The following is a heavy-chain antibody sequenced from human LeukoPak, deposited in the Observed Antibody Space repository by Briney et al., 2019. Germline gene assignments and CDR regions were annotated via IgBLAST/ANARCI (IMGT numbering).Heavy chain of an antibody. CDR3: ARVVYSYGTGFDY. CDR2: ISGSSSYI. J-gene: IGHJ4*02. V-gene: IGHV3-21*01. CDR1: GFTFSTFN. D-gene: IGHD5-18*01. Sequence: GGSLRLSCAASGFTFSTFNMNWVRQAPGKGLEWVSSISGSSSYIYYADSVKGRFTISRDNAKNSLYVQMNSLRAEDTAVYYCARVVYSYGTGFDYWGQGTLVTVSS.